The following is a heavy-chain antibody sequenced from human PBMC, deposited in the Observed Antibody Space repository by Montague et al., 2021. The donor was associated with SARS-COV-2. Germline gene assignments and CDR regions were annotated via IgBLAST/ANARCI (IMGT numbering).Heavy chain of an antibody. V-gene: IGHV4-39*01. CDR2: IYYSGST. J-gene: IGHJ3*02. CDR1: GGSISSSTYY. Sequence: SETLSLTCTVSGGSISSSTYYWGLIRQPPEKGLEWIGSIYYSGSTYYNPSLKSRVTISVDTSKNQFSLKLSSVTAADTAVYYCARHSGRDTIFGVVIIPDAFDIWGQGTMVTVSS. CDR3: ARHSGRDTIFGVVIIPDAFDI. D-gene: IGHD3-3*01.